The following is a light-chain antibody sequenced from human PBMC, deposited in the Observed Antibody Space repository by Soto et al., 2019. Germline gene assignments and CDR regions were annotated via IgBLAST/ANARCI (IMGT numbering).Light chain of an antibody. CDR3: QQRSNWPWT. V-gene: IGKV3-11*01. CDR2: DAS. CDR1: QSVSSY. J-gene: IGKJ1*01. Sequence: DILLTQSPSTLSLSPGERATLSCRASQSVSSYLAWYQQKPGQAPRLLIYDASNRATGIPARFSGSGSGTDYTLTISSLEPEDFEVYYCQQRSNWPWTFGQGTKVDIK.